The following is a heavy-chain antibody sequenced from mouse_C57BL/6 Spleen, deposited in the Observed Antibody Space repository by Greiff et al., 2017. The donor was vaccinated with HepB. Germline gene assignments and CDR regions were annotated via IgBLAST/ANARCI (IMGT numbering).Heavy chain of an antibody. Sequence: VQLQQSGAELVRPGASVTLSCKASGYTFTDYEMHWVKQTPVHGLEWIGAIDPETGGTAYNQKFKGKAILTADKSSSTAYMELRSLTSEDSAVYYCTRRCIYYYGSREGYYAMDYWGQGTSVTVSS. D-gene: IGHD1-1*01. CDR1: GYTFTDYE. V-gene: IGHV1-15*01. J-gene: IGHJ4*01. CDR2: IDPETGGT. CDR3: TRRCIYYYGSREGYYAMDY.